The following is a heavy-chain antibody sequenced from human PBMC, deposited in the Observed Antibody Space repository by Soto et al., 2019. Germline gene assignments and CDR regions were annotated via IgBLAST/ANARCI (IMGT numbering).Heavy chain of an antibody. Sequence: SETLSLTCAVSGGSISSGGYSWSWIRQPPGKGLEWIGYIYHSGSTYYNPSLESRVTLSVDTSTKQFSLKVSSVTAADTAVYYCAFADYFESSGHFDVWGPGPLVNV. CDR2: IYHSGST. CDR3: AFADYFESSGHFDV. D-gene: IGHD3-22*01. J-gene: IGHJ4*02. CDR1: GGSISSGGYS. V-gene: IGHV4-30-2*05.